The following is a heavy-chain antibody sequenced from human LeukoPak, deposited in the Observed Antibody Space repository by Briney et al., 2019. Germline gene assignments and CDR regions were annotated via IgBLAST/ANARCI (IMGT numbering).Heavy chain of an antibody. CDR3: ARGHYGMDV. J-gene: IGHJ6*02. V-gene: IGHV3-7*05. CDR2: IKGDGNEK. Sequence: PGGSLRLSCAASGFSFSSYWMSWVRQAPGKGLEWVANIKGDGNEKYYVDSVKGRFTISRDNAKNSVHLQMNSLRDDDTAIYYCARGHYGMDVWGQGATVTVSS. CDR1: GFSFSSYW.